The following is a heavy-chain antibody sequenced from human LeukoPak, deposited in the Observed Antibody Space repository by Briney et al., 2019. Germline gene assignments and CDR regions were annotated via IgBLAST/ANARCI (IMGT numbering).Heavy chain of an antibody. CDR1: GGSISSSSYY. J-gene: IGHJ4*02. Sequence: SQTLSLTCAVSGGSISSSSYYWSWIRQPPGKGLEWIGYIYYSGSTNYNPSLKSRVTISVDTSKNQFSLKLSSVTAADTAVYYCARGPLRWELLMDYWGQGPWSPSPQ. CDR3: ARGPLRWELLMDY. D-gene: IGHD1-26*01. CDR2: IYYSGST. V-gene: IGHV4-61*01.